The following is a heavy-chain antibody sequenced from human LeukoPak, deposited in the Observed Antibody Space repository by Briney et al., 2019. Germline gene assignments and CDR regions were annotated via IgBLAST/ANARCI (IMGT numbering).Heavy chain of an antibody. J-gene: IGHJ4*02. D-gene: IGHD3-10*01. V-gene: IGHV4-34*01. CDR3: ARVGDGFSLYYFDY. Sequence: SETLSLTCAVYGGSFSGYYWSWIRQPPGKGLEWIGEINHSGSTNYNPSLKSRVTISVDTSKNQFSLNLSSVTAADTAVYYCARVGDGFSLYYFDYWGQGTLVTVSS. CDR2: INHSGST. CDR1: GGSFSGYY.